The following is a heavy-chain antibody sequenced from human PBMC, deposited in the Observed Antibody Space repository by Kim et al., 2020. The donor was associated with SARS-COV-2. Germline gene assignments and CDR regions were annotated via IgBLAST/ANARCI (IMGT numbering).Heavy chain of an antibody. CDR2: IYSGGST. Sequence: GGSLRLSCAASGFTVSSNYMSWVRQAPGKGLEWVSVIYSGGSTYYADSVKGRFTISRDNSKNTLYLQMNSLRAEDTAVDYCARDHQRAYYYYGMDVWGKG. CDR3: ARDHQRAYYYYGMDV. V-gene: IGHV3-66*01. J-gene: IGHJ6*04. CDR1: GFTVSSNY.